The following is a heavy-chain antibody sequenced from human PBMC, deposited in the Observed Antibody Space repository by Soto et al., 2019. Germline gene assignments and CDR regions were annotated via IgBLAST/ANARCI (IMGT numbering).Heavy chain of an antibody. V-gene: IGHV1-69*02. D-gene: IGHD2-15*01. J-gene: IGHJ4*02. CDR2: IIPFLDVT. CDR1: GGTFSTYT. Sequence: QVQLVQSGAEVKKPGSSVTVSCKASGGTFSTYTITWVRQAPGQGLEWMGRIIPFLDVTNYAQKFQGRVTITADKSTSTVYMELTSLRSDDTAVYYCARLACRGYGCYSLTWANYHFDYWGQGTLVSVSS. CDR3: ARLACRGYGCYSLTWANYHFDY.